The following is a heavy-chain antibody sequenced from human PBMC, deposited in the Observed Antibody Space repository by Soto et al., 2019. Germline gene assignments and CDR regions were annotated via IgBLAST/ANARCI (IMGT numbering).Heavy chain of an antibody. J-gene: IGHJ4*02. CDR2: IRPDGSET. CDR3: AGWGGQDYNY. Sequence: EVQLVQSGGGLVQPGGSLRLSCVGSGFTFTDFYMNWVRQAPGKGLEWVANIRPDGSETNYVESVKGRFTTSRDNAKNSLFLQMNSPRADDTAVYYCAGWGGQDYNYWGQGILVTVSS. D-gene: IGHD4-4*01. V-gene: IGHV3-7*03. CDR1: GFTFTDFY.